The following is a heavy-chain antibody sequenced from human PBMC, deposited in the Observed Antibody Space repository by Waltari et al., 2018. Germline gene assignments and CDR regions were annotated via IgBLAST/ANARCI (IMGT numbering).Heavy chain of an antibody. D-gene: IGHD3-10*01. Sequence: QVQLVESGGGVVQPGRSLRLSCAASGVTFSIYAMHWVRQAPGKGLEWVAVISYDGSNKYYADSVKGRFTISRDNSKNTLYLQMNSLRAEDTAVYYCARGRGPRNAFDIWGQGTMVTVSS. J-gene: IGHJ3*02. CDR2: ISYDGSNK. V-gene: IGHV3-30-3*01. CDR3: ARGRGPRNAFDI. CDR1: GVTFSIYA.